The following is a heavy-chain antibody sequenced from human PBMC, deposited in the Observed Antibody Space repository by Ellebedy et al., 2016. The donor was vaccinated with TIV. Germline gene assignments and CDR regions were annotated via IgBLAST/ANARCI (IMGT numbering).Heavy chain of an antibody. Sequence: ASVKVSXXASGYTFTGYYMHWVRQAPGQGLEWMGWINPNSGGTNYAQKFQGRVTMTRDTSISTAYMELSRLRSDDTAVYYCARDNYDSVGVDYWGQGTLVTVSS. CDR2: INPNSGGT. J-gene: IGHJ4*02. D-gene: IGHD5-12*01. CDR1: GYTFTGYY. V-gene: IGHV1-2*02. CDR3: ARDNYDSVGVDY.